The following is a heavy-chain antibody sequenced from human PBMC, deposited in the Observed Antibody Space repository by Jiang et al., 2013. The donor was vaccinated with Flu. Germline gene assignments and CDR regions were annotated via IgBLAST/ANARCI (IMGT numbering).Heavy chain of an antibody. CDR3: VREEKSAFDI. V-gene: IGHV1-3*01. CDR2: INAGTGNT. J-gene: IGHJ3*02. CDR1: GYTFTNYA. Sequence: GAEVKKPGASVKFSCKTSGYTFTNYAMHWVRQAPGQRPECMGWINAGTGNTEYSQKFQGRVTITRDTSASTVYMELSSLRFEDTAIYYCVREEKSAFDIWGQGTMVTVSS.